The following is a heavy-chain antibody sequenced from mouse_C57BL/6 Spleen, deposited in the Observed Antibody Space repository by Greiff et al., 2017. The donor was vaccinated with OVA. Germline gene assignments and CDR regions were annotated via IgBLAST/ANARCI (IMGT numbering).Heavy chain of an antibody. V-gene: IGHV1-7*01. CDR1: GYTFTSYW. D-gene: IGHD2-4*01. Sequence: QVQLQQSGAELAKPGASVKLSCKASGYTFTSYWMHWVKQRPGQGLEWIGYINPSSGYTKYNQKFKDKATLTADKSSSTAYMQLSSLTYEDSAVYYCLYCDYDDYFDYWGQGTTLTVSS. CDR2: INPSSGYT. CDR3: LYCDYDDYFDY. J-gene: IGHJ2*01.